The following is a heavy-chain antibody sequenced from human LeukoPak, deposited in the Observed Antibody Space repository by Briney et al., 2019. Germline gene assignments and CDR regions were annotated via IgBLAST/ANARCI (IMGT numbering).Heavy chain of an antibody. Sequence: NPSETLSLTCTVSGGSISSYYWSWIRQPAGKGLEWIGRIYTSGSTNYNPSLKSRVTMSVDTSKNQFSLKLSSVTAADTAVYYCARVDSMVRGVIYYYYMDVWGKGTTVTISS. CDR3: ARVDSMVRGVIYYYYMDV. D-gene: IGHD3-10*01. CDR2: IYTSGST. V-gene: IGHV4-4*07. CDR1: GGSISSYY. J-gene: IGHJ6*03.